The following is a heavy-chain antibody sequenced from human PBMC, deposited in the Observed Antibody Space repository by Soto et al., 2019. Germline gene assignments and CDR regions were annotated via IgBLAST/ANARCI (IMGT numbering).Heavy chain of an antibody. J-gene: IGHJ1*01. CDR2: ISGSGGST. D-gene: IGHD3-3*01. Sequence: PGGSLRLSCAASGLTFSSYAMSWVRQAPGKGLEWVSAISGSGGSTYYADSVKGRFTISRDNSKNTLYLQMNSLRAEDTAVYYCAKAELEGLLAGAAYFQHWGQGTLVTVSS. V-gene: IGHV3-23*01. CDR1: GLTFSSYA. CDR3: AKAELEGLLAGAAYFQH.